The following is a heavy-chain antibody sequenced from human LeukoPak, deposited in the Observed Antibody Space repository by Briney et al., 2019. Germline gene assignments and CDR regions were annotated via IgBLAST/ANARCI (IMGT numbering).Heavy chain of an antibody. CDR1: GYSISSGYY. J-gene: IGHJ4*02. V-gene: IGHV4-38-2*02. CDR3: ARGNWNDVVGYYFDY. CDR2: IYHSGSP. Sequence: AETLSLTCTVSGYSISSGYYWGWIRQPPGKGLEWIGSIYHSGSPYFNPSLKSRVTISVDTSKNHFSLKLSSVTAADTAVYYCARGNWNDVVGYYFDYWGQGTLVTVSS. D-gene: IGHD1-1*01.